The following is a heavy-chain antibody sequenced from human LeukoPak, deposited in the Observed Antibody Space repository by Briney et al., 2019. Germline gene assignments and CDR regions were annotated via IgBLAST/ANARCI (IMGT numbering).Heavy chain of an antibody. CDR3: ARSPARYYYDSSGYYYFDY. CDR1: GGSFSGYY. CDR2: INHSGST. V-gene: IGHV4-34*01. J-gene: IGHJ4*02. Sequence: SETLSLTCAVYGGSFSGYYWSWIRQPPGKGLEWIGEINHSGSTNYNPSLKSRVTISADTSKNQFSLKLSSVTAADTAVYYCARSPARYYYDSSGYYYFDYWGQGTLVTVSS. D-gene: IGHD3-22*01.